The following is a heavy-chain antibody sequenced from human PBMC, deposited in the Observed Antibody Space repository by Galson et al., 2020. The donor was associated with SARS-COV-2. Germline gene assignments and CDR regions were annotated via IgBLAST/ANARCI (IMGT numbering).Heavy chain of an antibody. D-gene: IGHD1-1*01. J-gene: IGHJ6*03. CDR1: GGTFSSYA. CDR2: IIPIFGTA. V-gene: IGHV1-69*13. CDR3: ARGGWSTGTGGYYYYYMDV. Sequence: SVKVSCKASGGTFSSYAISWVRQALGQGLEWMGGIIPIFGTANYAQKFQGRVTITADESTSTAYMELSSLRSEDTAVYYCARGGWSTGTGGYYYYYMDVWGKGTTVTVSS.